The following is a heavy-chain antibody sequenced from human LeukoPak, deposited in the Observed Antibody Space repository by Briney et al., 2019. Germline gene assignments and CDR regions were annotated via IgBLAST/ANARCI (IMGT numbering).Heavy chain of an antibody. V-gene: IGHV4-30-2*01. D-gene: IGHD5-18*01. CDR2: IYHSGST. CDR1: GGSISSGGYS. J-gene: IGHJ4*02. CDR3: ARGGYNYGVDY. Sequence: SQTLSLTCTVSGGSISSGGYSWSWIRQPPGTGLEWIGYIYHSGSTYYNPSLKSRVTISVDRSKNQFSLKLSSVTAADTAVYYCARGGYNYGVDYWGQGTLVTVSS.